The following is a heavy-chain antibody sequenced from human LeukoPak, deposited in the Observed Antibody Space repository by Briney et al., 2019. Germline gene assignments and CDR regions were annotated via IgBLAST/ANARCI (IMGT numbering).Heavy chain of an antibody. CDR3: AKVGVGWVAFEY. CDR2: ITGSGGGT. J-gene: IGHJ4*02. D-gene: IGHD3-16*01. Sequence: PGGPLRLSCAASGFTFSNFAMSWVRQAPGKGLQWVSAITGSGGGTFYADSVKGRFTISRDNSKNTLYLQMNSLRAEDTAVYYCAKVGVGWVAFEYWGQGTLVTVSS. CDR1: GFTFSNFA. V-gene: IGHV3-23*01.